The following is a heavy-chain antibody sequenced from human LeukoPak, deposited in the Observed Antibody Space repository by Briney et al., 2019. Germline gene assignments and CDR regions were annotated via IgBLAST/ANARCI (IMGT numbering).Heavy chain of an antibody. Sequence: NPSETLSLTCTVSGSSVSSANYFWSWIRQPPGKGLEWIGYIYYTGSTNYNPSLKSRVTMSLDTSKNQFSLRLSSVTAADTAFYYCSRELSSSSSCIDNWGQGTLVTVSS. CDR3: SRELSSSSSCIDN. J-gene: IGHJ4*02. CDR2: IYYTGST. D-gene: IGHD6-13*01. V-gene: IGHV4-61*01. CDR1: GSSVSSANYF.